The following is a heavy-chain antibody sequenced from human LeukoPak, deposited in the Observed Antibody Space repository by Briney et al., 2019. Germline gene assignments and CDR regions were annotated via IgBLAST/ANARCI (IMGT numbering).Heavy chain of an antibody. D-gene: IGHD3-10*01. Sequence: GGSLRLSCAASGFTFSSYAMHWVRQAPGKGLEYVSAISSNGGSTYYANSVKGRFTISRDNSKNTLYLQMGSLRAEDTAVYYCARVGSYYYGSGSYSGQRYYYYMDVWGKGTTVTVSS. V-gene: IGHV3-64*01. CDR1: GFTFSSYA. CDR2: ISSNGGST. J-gene: IGHJ6*03. CDR3: ARVGSYYYGSGSYSGQRYYYYMDV.